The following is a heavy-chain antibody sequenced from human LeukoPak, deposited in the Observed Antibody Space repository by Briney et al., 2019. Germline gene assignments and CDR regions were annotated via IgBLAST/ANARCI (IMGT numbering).Heavy chain of an antibody. J-gene: IGHJ4*02. CDR2: LWRDGSNN. D-gene: IGHD2-8*01. Sequence: GGSLRLSCVASGFTLRNYGMHWVRQAPGKGLEWVAVLWRDGSNNFYADSVKGRFRFSRDNSKDMLYLQMNSLRAEDTALYYCARFGCTHGVCPRSLDYWGQGTLVTVSS. CDR3: ARFGCTHGVCPRSLDY. CDR1: GFTLRNYG. V-gene: IGHV3-33*01.